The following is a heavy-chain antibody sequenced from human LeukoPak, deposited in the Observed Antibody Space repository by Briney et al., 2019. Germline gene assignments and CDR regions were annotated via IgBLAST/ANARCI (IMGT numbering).Heavy chain of an antibody. CDR1: GFTFSSYA. V-gene: IGHV3-30*01. CDR3: AGEREMATIGN. D-gene: IGHD5-24*01. CDR2: ISYDGSNK. J-gene: IGHJ4*02. Sequence: GGSLRLSCAASGFTFSSYAMHWVRQAPGKGLEWVAVISYDGSNKYYADSVKGRFTISRDNSKNTLYLQMNSLRAEDTAVYYCAGEREMATIGNWGQGTLVTVSS.